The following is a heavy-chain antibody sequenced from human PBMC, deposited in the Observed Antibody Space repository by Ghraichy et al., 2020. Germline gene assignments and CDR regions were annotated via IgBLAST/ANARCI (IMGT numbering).Heavy chain of an antibody. Sequence: SETLSLTCTVSGGSISSGGYYWSWIRQHPGKGLEWIGYIYYSGSTYYNPSLKSRVTISVDTSKNQFSLKLSSVTAADTAVYYCARGQYSSSSIMGLLWFGELLGWGQGTLVTVSS. D-gene: IGHD3-10*01. V-gene: IGHV4-31*03. CDR3: ARGQYSSSSIMGLLWFGELLG. CDR1: GGSISSGGYY. J-gene: IGHJ4*02. CDR2: IYYSGST.